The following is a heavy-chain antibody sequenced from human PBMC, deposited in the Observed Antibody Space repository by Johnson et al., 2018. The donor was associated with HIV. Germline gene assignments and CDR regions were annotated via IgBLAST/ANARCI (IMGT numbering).Heavy chain of an antibody. CDR3: ATDLFSLILEDDAFDT. Sequence: VQLVESGGGLVQPGGSLRLSCAASGFNFNHAWMSWVRQAPGKGLEWVGRIISERDGGTTDYSAPVKDRFTISRDDSTTTLYLQMNSLKIEDTAVYYCATDLFSLILEDDAFDTWGQGTMVTVSS. CDR1: GFNFNHAW. CDR2: IISERDGGTT. V-gene: IGHV3-15*01. J-gene: IGHJ3*02.